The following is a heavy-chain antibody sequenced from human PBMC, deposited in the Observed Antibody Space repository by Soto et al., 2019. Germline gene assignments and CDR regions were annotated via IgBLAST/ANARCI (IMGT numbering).Heavy chain of an antibody. D-gene: IGHD3-3*01. CDR1: GYTFTGYY. CDR2: INPNSGGT. Sequence: ASVKVSCKASGYTFTGYYMHWVRQAPGQGLEWMGWINPNSGGTNYAQKFQGWVTMTRDTSISTAYMELSRLRSDDTAVYYCARDQGETIFGVVPIPGGMDVWGQGTTVTVSS. J-gene: IGHJ6*02. V-gene: IGHV1-2*04. CDR3: ARDQGETIFGVVPIPGGMDV.